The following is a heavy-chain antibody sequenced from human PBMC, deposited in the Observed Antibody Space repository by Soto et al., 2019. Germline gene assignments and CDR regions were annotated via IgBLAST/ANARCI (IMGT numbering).Heavy chain of an antibody. J-gene: IGHJ3*02. CDR1: GFTFSSYA. CDR3: AKADYYGSGSYSPDAAFDI. D-gene: IGHD3-10*01. Sequence: PGGSLRLSCAASGFTFSSYAMSWVRQAPGKGLDWVSAISGSGGSTYYADSVKGRFTISRDNSKNTLYLQMNSLRAEDTAVYYCAKADYYGSGSYSPDAAFDIWGQGTMVTVSS. V-gene: IGHV3-23*01. CDR2: ISGSGGST.